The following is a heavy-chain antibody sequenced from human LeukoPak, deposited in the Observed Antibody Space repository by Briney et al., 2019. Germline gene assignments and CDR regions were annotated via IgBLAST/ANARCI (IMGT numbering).Heavy chain of an antibody. J-gene: IGHJ5*02. D-gene: IGHD2-2*01. V-gene: IGHV1-69*04. CDR2: IIPILGIA. CDR1: GGTFSSYA. Sequence: SVKASCKASGGTFSSYAISWVRQAPGQGLEWMGRIIPILGIANYAQKFQGRVTITADKSTSTAYMELSSLRSEDTAVYYCARDREIVVVPAARSSFDPWGRGTLVTVSS. CDR3: ARDREIVVVPAARSSFDP.